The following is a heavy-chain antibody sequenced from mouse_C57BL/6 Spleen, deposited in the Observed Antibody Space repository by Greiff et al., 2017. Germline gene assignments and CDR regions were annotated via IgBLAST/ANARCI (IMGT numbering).Heavy chain of an antibody. CDR2: IRSKSNNYAT. D-gene: IGHD2-5*01. CDR3: VRHYSNYVWYFDV. V-gene: IGHV10-1*01. Sequence: VQLKESGGGLVQPKGSLKLSCAASGFSFNTYAMNWVRQAPGKGLEWVARIRSKSNNYATYYADSVKDRFTISRDDSESMLYLQMNNLKTEDTAMYYCVRHYSNYVWYFDVWGTGTTVTVSS. J-gene: IGHJ1*03. CDR1: GFSFNTYA.